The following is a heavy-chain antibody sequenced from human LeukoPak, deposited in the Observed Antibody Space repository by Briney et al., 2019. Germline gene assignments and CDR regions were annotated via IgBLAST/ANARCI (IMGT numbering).Heavy chain of an antibody. J-gene: IGHJ5*02. Sequence: GASVKVSCKASGFAFTSYGITWVRQAPGQGLEWTGWISAYNDNTHYAQKFQGRVTMTTDTSTNTAYLDLRSLRSDDTAVYYCARGGGYYGSGTFWWGYNWFDPWGQGTLVTVSS. V-gene: IGHV1-18*01. CDR1: GFAFTSYG. CDR2: ISAYNDNT. D-gene: IGHD3-10*01. CDR3: ARGGGYYGSGTFWWGYNWFDP.